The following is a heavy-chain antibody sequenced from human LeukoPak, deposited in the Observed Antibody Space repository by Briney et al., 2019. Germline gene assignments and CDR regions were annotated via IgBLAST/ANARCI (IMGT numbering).Heavy chain of an antibody. D-gene: IGHD6-13*01. J-gene: IGHJ4*02. CDR2: INPNSGGT. CDR3: ARVTGMEQLSDY. V-gene: IGHV1-2*02. Sequence: ASVKVSCKASGYTFTGYYMHWVRQAPGQGLEWMGWINPNSGGTNYAQKFQGRVTMTRDTSISPAYMELSRLGSDDTAVYYCARVTGMEQLSDYWGQGTLVTVSS. CDR1: GYTFTGYY.